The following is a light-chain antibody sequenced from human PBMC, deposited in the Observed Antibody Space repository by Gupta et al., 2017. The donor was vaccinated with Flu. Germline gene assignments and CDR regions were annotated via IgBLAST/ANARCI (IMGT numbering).Light chain of an antibody. CDR3: QQSDSTPVT. Sequence: PYSLSASVGDRVTITCRASQNINNYLNWYQQKPGKAPNLLIYAASSLQSGVASRFGGSGSGTDFTLTISSLQPEDFATYYCQQSDSTPVTFGQGTRLEIK. J-gene: IGKJ5*01. CDR2: AAS. CDR1: QNINNY. V-gene: IGKV1-39*01.